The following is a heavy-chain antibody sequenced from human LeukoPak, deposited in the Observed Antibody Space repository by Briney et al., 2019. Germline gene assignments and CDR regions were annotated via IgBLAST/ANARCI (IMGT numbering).Heavy chain of an antibody. V-gene: IGHV3-23*01. CDR3: ARAHDSSGYYYPEDY. J-gene: IGHJ4*02. CDR1: GFTFSSYG. Sequence: GETLRLSCAASGFTFSSYGMSWVRQAPGKGLEWVSAISGSGGSTYYADSVKGRFTISRDNSKNTLYLQMNSLRAEDTAVYYCARAHDSSGYYYPEDYWGQGTLVTVSS. CDR2: ISGSGGST. D-gene: IGHD3-22*01.